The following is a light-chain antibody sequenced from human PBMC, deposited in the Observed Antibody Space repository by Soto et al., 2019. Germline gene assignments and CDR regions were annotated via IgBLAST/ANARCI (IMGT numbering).Light chain of an antibody. V-gene: IGKV1-5*03. CDR3: QQYNSYSRT. Sequence: DIPMTQSPSTVSASVGDRVTITCRASQSISSWLAWYQQKPGKAPKLLIYKASSLESGVPSRFSGSGSGTEFTLTISSLQPEDFATYYCQQYNSYSRTFGQGTEVEIK. J-gene: IGKJ1*01. CDR2: KAS. CDR1: QSISSW.